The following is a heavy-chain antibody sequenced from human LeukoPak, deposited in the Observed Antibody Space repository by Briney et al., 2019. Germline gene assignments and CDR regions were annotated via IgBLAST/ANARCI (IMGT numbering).Heavy chain of an antibody. V-gene: IGHV4-34*01. CDR2: INHSGST. CDR3: ASLPPYCSSTSCYLGYFDY. Sequence: SETLSLTCAVYGGSFGGYYWSWIRQPPGKGLEWIGEINHSGSTNYNPSLKSRVTISVDTSKNQFSLKLSSVTAADTAAYYCASLPPYCSSTSCYLGYFDYWGQGTLVTVSS. J-gene: IGHJ4*02. CDR1: GGSFGGYY. D-gene: IGHD2-2*01.